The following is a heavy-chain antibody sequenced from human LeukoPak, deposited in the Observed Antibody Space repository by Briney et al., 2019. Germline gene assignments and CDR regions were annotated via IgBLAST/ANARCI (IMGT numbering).Heavy chain of an antibody. CDR2: IWYDGSNK. CDR1: GFTFSSYG. J-gene: IGHJ4*02. CDR3: AKDNLGYYDFWSGYYSYYFGY. V-gene: IGHV3-33*06. Sequence: GGSLRLSCAAPGFTFSSYGMHWVRQAPGKGLEWVAVIWYDGSNKYYADSVKGRFTISRDNSKNTLYLQMNSLRAEDTAVYYCAKDNLGYYDFWSGYYSYYFGYWGQGTLVTVSS. D-gene: IGHD3-3*01.